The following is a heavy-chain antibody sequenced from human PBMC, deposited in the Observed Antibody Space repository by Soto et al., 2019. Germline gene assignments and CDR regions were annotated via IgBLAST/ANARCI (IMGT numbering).Heavy chain of an antibody. CDR3: VRGGIAGNWFDP. Sequence: QVQLQESGPGLVKPSQTLSLTCSVSGGSITSGGFYWSWIRQHPEKGLEWIAYIFHSGSTDFNPALQGRIIIAADASKNQFSLNLTSVTAADTAVYYCVRGGIAGNWFDPWGQGTLVTVSS. V-gene: IGHV4-31*03. CDR1: GGSITSGGFY. J-gene: IGHJ5*02. CDR2: IFHSGST. D-gene: IGHD6-13*01.